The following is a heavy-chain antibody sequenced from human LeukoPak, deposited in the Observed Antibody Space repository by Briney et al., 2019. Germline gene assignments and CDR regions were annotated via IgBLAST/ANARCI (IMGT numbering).Heavy chain of an antibody. J-gene: IGHJ4*02. Sequence: PSETLSLTWTVSGXSIINYYRSWIRQSPGEGLEWIGYIHYSGSTNYNPSLKSRVTISVDTSKNQFSLKLSSVSAADTAVYFCARHLNSGTHPLDYWGQGTLVTVSS. CDR3: ARHLNSGTHPLDY. V-gene: IGHV4-59*08. D-gene: IGHD1-26*01. CDR1: GXSIINYY. CDR2: IHYSGST.